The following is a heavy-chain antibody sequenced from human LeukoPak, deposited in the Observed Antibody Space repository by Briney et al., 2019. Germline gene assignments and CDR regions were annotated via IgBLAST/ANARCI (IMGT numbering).Heavy chain of an antibody. CDR3: ARTTGGFWSGYYTGEVYFDY. J-gene: IGHJ4*02. CDR2: IIPIFGTA. Sequence: ASVKVSCEASGYTFTGYYMHWVRQAPGQGLEWMGGIIPIFGTANYAQKSRGRVTITTDESTSTAYMELSSLRSEDTAVYYCARTTGGFWSGYYTGEVYFDYWGQGTLVTVSS. CDR1: GYTFTGYY. D-gene: IGHD3-3*01. V-gene: IGHV1-69*05.